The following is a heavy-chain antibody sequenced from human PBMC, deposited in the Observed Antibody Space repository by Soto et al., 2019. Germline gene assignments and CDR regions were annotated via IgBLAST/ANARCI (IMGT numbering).Heavy chain of an antibody. V-gene: IGHV3-30*18. D-gene: IGHD6-19*01. J-gene: IGHJ4*02. Sequence: GGSLRLSCAASGFTFSSYGMHWVRQAPGKGLEWVAVISYDGSNKYYADSVKGRFTISRDNSKNTLYLQMNSLRAEDTAVYYCAKKGYSSGHWGQGTLVTVSS. CDR3: AKKGYSSGH. CDR1: GFTFSSYG. CDR2: ISYDGSNK.